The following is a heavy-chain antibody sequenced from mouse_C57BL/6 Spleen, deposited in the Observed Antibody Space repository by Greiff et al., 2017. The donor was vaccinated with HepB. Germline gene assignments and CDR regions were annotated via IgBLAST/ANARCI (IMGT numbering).Heavy chain of an antibody. V-gene: IGHV7-1*01. J-gene: IGHJ1*03. CDR1: GFTFSDFY. Sequence: EVKLMESGGGLVQSGRSLRLSCATSGFTFSDFYMEWVRQAPGKGLEWIAASRNKANDYTTEYSASVKGRFIVSRDTSQSILYLQMNALRAEDTAIYYCARDAKTLDWYFDGWGTGTTVTVSS. CDR3: ARDAKTLDWYFDG. CDR2: SRNKANDYTT.